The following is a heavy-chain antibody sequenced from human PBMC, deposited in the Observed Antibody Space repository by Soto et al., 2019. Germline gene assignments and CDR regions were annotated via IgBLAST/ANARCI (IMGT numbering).Heavy chain of an antibody. D-gene: IGHD2-2*02. CDR3: ARETCSSTSCYRRAYYYYGMDV. V-gene: IGHV4-31*03. CDR2: IYYSGST. CDR1: GGSISSGGYY. Sequence: KPSETLSLTCTVSGGSISSGGYYWSWIRQHPGKGLEWIGYIYYSGSTYYNPSLKSRVTISVDTSKNQFSLKLSSVTAADTAVYYCARETCSSTSCYRRAYYYYGMDVWGQGTTVTVSS. J-gene: IGHJ6*02.